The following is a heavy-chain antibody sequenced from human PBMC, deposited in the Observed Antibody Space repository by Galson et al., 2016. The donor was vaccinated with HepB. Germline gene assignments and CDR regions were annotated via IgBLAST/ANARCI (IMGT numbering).Heavy chain of an antibody. CDR1: GFIFRSYA. V-gene: IGHV3-30-3*01. J-gene: IGHJ6*04. Sequence: SLRLSCADSGFIFRSYAMNWVRQAPVKGLEWLAVISNDGSNKYFADSVKGRITISRDNSKNTLYLQMNSLRAEDTAVYYCARFIASPWNDYYYYGMDVLGKGTTVTVSS. CDR2: ISNDGSNK. D-gene: IGHD1-1*01. CDR3: ARFIASPWNDYYYYGMDV.